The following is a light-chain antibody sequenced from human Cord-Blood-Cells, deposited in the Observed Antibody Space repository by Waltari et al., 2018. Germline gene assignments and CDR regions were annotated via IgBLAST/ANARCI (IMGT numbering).Light chain of an antibody. CDR2: EGS. CDR3: CSYAGSYVV. V-gene: IGLV2-23*01. J-gene: IGLJ2*01. Sequence: QSALTHPASVSGPPGQSITISGPGTSSDVGTYNLSSWYQQHPGKAPKLMIYEGSKRPSGVSNRFSGSKSGNTASLTISGLQAEDEADYYCCSYAGSYVVFGGGTKLTVL. CDR1: SSDVGTYNL.